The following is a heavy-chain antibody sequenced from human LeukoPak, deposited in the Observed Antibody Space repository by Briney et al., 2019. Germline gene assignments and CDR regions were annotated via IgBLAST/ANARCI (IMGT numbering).Heavy chain of an antibody. CDR2: ISYDGSNK. Sequence: GGSLRLSCAASGFTFSSYGMHWVRQAPVKGLEWVAVISYDGSNKYYADSVKGRFTISRDNSKNTLYLQMNSLRAEDTAVYYCAKDHRQEMATIHYFDYWGQGTLVTVSS. CDR3: AKDHRQEMATIHYFDY. D-gene: IGHD5-12*01. V-gene: IGHV3-30*18. J-gene: IGHJ4*02. CDR1: GFTFSSYG.